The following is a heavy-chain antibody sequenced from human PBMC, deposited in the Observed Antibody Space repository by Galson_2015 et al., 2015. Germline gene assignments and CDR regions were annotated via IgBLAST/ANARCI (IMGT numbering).Heavy chain of an antibody. CDR3: ARLLAAAEYYFDY. D-gene: IGHD6-13*01. CDR2: IYYSGST. V-gene: IGHV4-39*01. J-gene: IGHJ4*02. CDR1: GGSISSSSYY. Sequence: SETLSLTCTVSGGSISSSSYYWGWIRQPPGKGLEWIGSIYYSGSTYYNPSLKSRVTISVDTSKNQFSLKLSSVTAADTAVYYCARLLAAAEYYFDYWGQGTLVTVSS.